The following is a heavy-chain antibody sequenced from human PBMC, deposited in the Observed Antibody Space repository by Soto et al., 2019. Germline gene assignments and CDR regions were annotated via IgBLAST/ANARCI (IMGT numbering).Heavy chain of an antibody. V-gene: IGHV3-33*01. D-gene: IGHD3-3*01. J-gene: IGHJ4*02. CDR1: GFTFSSYG. CDR2: IWYDGSNK. Sequence: VQLVESGGGVVQPGRSLRLSCAASGFTFSSYGMHWVRQAPGKGLEWVAVIWYDGSNKYYADSVKGRFTISRDNSKNTLYLQMNSLRAEDTAVYYCARDPVVGDFWSGPSGDYWGQGTLVTVSS. CDR3: ARDPVVGDFWSGPSGDY.